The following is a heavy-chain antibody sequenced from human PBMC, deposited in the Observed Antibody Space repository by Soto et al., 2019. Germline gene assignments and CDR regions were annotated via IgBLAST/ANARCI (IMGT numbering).Heavy chain of an antibody. CDR1: GYDFTNYG. Sequence: ASVKVSCKSSGYDFTNYGITWVRQAPGQGLDWVGWIRGYNGDTKYAQKFQGRVTMTSDTSTSTAYMELTSLRSDDTAVYYCARGDRSPNRWGQGTLVTV. CDR2: IRGYNGDT. J-gene: IGHJ1*01. V-gene: IGHV1-18*01. CDR3: ARGDRSPNR. D-gene: IGHD1-26*01.